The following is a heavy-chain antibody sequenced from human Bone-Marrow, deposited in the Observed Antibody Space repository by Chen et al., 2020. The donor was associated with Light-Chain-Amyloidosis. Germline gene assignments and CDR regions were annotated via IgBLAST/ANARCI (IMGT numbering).Heavy chain of an antibody. CDR1: GFTFSRYS. CDR2: ISSSSSTI. CDR3: ARDPSDYYYGSGSYYFDY. Sequence: EVQLVESGGGLVQPGGSLRLSCAASGFTFSRYSMNWVRQAPGKGLEWVSYISSSSSTIYYADSVKGRFTISRDNAKNSLYLQMNSLRAEDTAVYYCARDPSDYYYGSGSYYFDYWGQGTLVTVSS. J-gene: IGHJ4*02. D-gene: IGHD3-10*01. V-gene: IGHV3-48*01.